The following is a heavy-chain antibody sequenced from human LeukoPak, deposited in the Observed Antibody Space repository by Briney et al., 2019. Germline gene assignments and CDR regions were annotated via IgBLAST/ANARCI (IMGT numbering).Heavy chain of an antibody. J-gene: IGHJ4*02. D-gene: IGHD3-22*01. CDR2: IYYSGST. CDR1: GGSISSGGYY. Sequence: SQTLSLTCTVSGGSISSGGYYWSWIRQHPGKGLEWTGYIYYSGSTYYNPSLKSRVTISVDTSKNQFSLKLSSVTAADTAVYYCTRSRQRDYDSNPAIDYWGQGTLVTVSS. V-gene: IGHV4-31*03. CDR3: TRSRQRDYDSNPAIDY.